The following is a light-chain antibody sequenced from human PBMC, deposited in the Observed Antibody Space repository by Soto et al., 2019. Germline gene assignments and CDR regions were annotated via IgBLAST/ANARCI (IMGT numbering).Light chain of an antibody. V-gene: IGKV3-11*01. Sequence: EIVLTQSPATLSLSPGERATLSCRASQSVSSYLAWYQQKPGQAPRLLIYDASNRATGIPARFSGSGSVTDFTLTISSLEPKDFAVYYCQQRSNWPRTFGQGTKLEIK. CDR3: QQRSNWPRT. CDR1: QSVSSY. J-gene: IGKJ2*01. CDR2: DAS.